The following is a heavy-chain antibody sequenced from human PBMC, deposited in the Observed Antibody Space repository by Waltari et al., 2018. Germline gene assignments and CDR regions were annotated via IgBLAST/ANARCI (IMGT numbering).Heavy chain of an antibody. CDR2: IWYDGSNK. Sequence: QVQLVESGGGVVQPGRSLRLSCAASGFTFSSYGMHWVRQAPGKGLEGVAVIWYDGSNKYYADSVKGRFTISRDNSKNTLYLQMNSLRAEDTAMYYCAKGSRFLEWRQDYWGQGTLVTVSS. V-gene: IGHV3-30*18. CDR3: AKGSRFLEWRQDY. J-gene: IGHJ4*02. D-gene: IGHD3-3*01. CDR1: GFTFSSYG.